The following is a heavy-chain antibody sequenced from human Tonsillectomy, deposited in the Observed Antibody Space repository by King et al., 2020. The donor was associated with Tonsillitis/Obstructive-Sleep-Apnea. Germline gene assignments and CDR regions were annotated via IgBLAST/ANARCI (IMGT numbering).Heavy chain of an antibody. J-gene: IGHJ6*03. CDR3: ARPDYYYYYMDV. V-gene: IGHV4-39*01. Sequence: QLQESGPGLVKPSETLSLTCTVSGGSISSSSYYWGWIRQPPGKGLEWMGSIYYSGSTYYNPSLKSRVTISVNTSKNQFSLKLSSVTAADTAVYHCARPDYYYYYMDVWGKGPTVTVSS. CDR2: IYYSGST. CDR1: GGSISSSSYY.